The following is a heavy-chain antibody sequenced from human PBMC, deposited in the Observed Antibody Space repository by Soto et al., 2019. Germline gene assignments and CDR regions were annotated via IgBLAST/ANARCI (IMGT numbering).Heavy chain of an antibody. CDR2: IYYRGST. CDR1: GGSISSSNYY. D-gene: IGHD3-10*01. Sequence: PSETLSLTCTVSGGSISSSNYYWGWIRQPPGKGLEWIGSIYYRGSTYYNPSLKSRVTMSVDTSKNQFSLKLSSVTAADTAVYNCARHSKDSGCNYYYYMDVWGKGTTVTVSS. J-gene: IGHJ6*03. V-gene: IGHV4-39*01. CDR3: ARHSKDSGCNYYYYMDV.